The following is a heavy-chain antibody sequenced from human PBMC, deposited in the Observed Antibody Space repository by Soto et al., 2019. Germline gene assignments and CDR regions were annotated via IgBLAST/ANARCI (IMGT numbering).Heavy chain of an antibody. V-gene: IGHV4-30-4*01. Sequence: QVQLQESGPGLVKPSETLSLTCTVSGGSISGGIYYWSWVRQSPGKGLEWIGYIFHSGSTFDNPSLGGRVTISVDTSKNQFSLRLSSVTAADTAVYYCAREIIPLTTDWYFDLWGRGTLVTVSS. CDR2: IFHSGST. D-gene: IGHD4-17*01. CDR3: AREIIPLTTDWYFDL. CDR1: GGSISGGIYY. J-gene: IGHJ2*01.